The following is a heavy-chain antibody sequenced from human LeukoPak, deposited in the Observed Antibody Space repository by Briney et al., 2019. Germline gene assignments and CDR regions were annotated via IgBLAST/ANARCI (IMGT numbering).Heavy chain of an antibody. D-gene: IGHD1-26*01. J-gene: IGHJ4*02. Sequence: GGSLRLSCAASGFSFSNYWMNWVRQTPGKGLEWVANIKQDGSEIYYLDSVKGRFTISRDNSKNSLYLQMNSLRTEDTALYYCAKEQWTTKTFDYWGQGTLVTVSS. CDR1: GFSFSNYW. V-gene: IGHV3-7*05. CDR2: IKQDGSEI. CDR3: AKEQWTTKTFDY.